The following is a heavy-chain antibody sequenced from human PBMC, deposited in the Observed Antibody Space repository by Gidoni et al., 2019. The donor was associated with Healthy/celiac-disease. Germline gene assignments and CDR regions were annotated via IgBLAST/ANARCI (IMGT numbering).Heavy chain of an antibody. Sequence: QITLKESGPTLVKPTQTLTLTCTFSGFSLSTSGVGVGWIRQPPGKALEWLALIYWDDDKRYSPSLKSRLTITKDTSKNQVVLTMTNMDPVDTATYYCAHSPRYCSSTSCYHYYYYGMDVWGQGTTVTVSS. V-gene: IGHV2-5*02. CDR2: IYWDDDK. D-gene: IGHD2-2*01. CDR3: AHSPRYCSSTSCYHYYYYGMDV. J-gene: IGHJ6*02. CDR1: GFSLSTSGVG.